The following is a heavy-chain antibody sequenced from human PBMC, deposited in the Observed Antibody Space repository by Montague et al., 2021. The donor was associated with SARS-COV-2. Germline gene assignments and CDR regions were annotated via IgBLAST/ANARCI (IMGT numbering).Heavy chain of an antibody. CDR3: AREIAGATVLDY. V-gene: IGHV2-70*11. D-gene: IGHD1-26*01. J-gene: IGHJ4*02. CDR1: GFSLRTSGMC. CDR2: IDWDDDK. Sequence: VKPTQTLTLTCTFSGFSLRTSGMCVSWLRQPPGKALEWFARIDWDDDKYYSTSLKTRLTISKDTSKNQVVLTMTNMDPVDTATYYCAREIAGATVLDYWGQGTLVTVSS.